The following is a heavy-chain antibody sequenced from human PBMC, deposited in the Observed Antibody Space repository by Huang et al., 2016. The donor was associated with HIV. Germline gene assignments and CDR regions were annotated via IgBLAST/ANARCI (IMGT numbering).Heavy chain of an antibody. J-gene: IGHJ2*01. D-gene: IGHD6-13*01. CDR3: ARGRSGIAAAVYWYFDL. CDR1: GGSFGGYY. CDR2: INDRGST. V-gene: IGHV4-34*01. Sequence: QVQLQQWGAGLLKPSETLSLTCAVYGGSFGGYYWSWIRQPPGKGLEWIGEINDRGSTNHHPSLKGRVTTSVDPSKNQVSLRLSSVTAADTAVYYCARGRSGIAAAVYWYFDLWGRGTLVTVSS.